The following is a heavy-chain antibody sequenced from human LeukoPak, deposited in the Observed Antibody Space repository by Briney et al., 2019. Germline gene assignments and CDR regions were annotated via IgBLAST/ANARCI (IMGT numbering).Heavy chain of an antibody. J-gene: IGHJ3*02. Sequence: SETLSLSCTVSGGSISGYYWSWIRQPPGKGLECIGYIYYSGSTNYNPSLKGRVTMSVGTSKNQFSLKMSSVTAADTGVYFCARPILVGAIHHDAFDTWGQGTMVSVSS. CDR2: IYYSGST. CDR1: GGSISGYY. CDR3: ARPILVGAIHHDAFDT. D-gene: IGHD1-26*01. V-gene: IGHV4-59*08.